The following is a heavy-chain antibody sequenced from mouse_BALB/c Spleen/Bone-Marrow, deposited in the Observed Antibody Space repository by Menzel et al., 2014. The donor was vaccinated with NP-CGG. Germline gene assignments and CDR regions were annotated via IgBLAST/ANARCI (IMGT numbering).Heavy chain of an antibody. V-gene: IGHV1S137*01. J-gene: IGHJ2*01. D-gene: IGHD2-2*01. Sequence: VKLVESGAELVRPGVSVKISCKGSGYTFTDYAMHWVKQGHAKSLEWIGVISTYYGDASYNQKFKGKATMTVDKSSSTAYMELARLTSEDSAIYYCARSGGYDYFDYWGQGTTLTVSS. CDR2: ISTYYGDA. CDR3: ARSGGYDYFDY. CDR1: GYTFTDYA.